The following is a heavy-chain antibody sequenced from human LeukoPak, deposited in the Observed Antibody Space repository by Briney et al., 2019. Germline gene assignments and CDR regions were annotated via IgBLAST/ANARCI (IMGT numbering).Heavy chain of an antibody. Sequence: PSETLSLTCTVSGGSISSSSYYWGWIRQPPGKGLEWIGSIYYSGSTYYNPSLKSRVTISVDTSKNQFSLKLSSVTAADTAGYYCARDSSSWKGGTDYWGQGTLVNVSS. D-gene: IGHD6-13*01. J-gene: IGHJ4*02. CDR3: ARDSSSWKGGTDY. V-gene: IGHV4-39*07. CDR1: GGSISSSSYY. CDR2: IYYSGST.